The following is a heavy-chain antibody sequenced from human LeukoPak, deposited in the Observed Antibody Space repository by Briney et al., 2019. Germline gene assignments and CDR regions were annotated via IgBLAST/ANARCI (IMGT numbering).Heavy chain of an antibody. V-gene: IGHV4-34*01. Sequence: SETLSLTCAVYGGSFSGYYCSSIRQPPGTGLKCIGEINHSGSTNYNPYLKSRVTISVDTSKNQFSLKLSSVTAADTAVYYCARVLGTYSSSWYGALYYFDYWGQGTMVTVSS. J-gene: IGHJ4*02. CDR1: GGSFSGYY. CDR3: ARVLGTYSSSWYGALYYFDY. D-gene: IGHD6-13*01. CDR2: INHSGST.